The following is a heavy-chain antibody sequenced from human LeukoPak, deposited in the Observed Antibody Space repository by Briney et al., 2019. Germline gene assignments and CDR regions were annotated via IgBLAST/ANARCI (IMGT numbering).Heavy chain of an antibody. J-gene: IGHJ4*02. V-gene: IGHV4-59*01. CDR2: IHFSGST. CDR1: SGSIGSYY. CDR3: ARIFRGAYFDY. Sequence: SETLSLTCTVSSGSIGSYYWSWIRQPPGKGLEWIGYIHFSGSTNYNPSLKSRVTVSDDKSKNQFSLKLSSVTAADTAVYYCARIFRGAYFDYWGQGTLVTVSS. D-gene: IGHD3-10*01.